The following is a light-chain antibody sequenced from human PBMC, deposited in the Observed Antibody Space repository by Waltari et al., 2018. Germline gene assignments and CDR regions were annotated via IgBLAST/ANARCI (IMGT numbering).Light chain of an antibody. CDR3: GSYTAGSALYV. Sequence: QSAPSQPASVSGSPGQSITISCTGAISDIGSYEYVSWYQQHPGRVPRLIIFDVTKRPSGVSSRFAGSKSANTASLTISGLQAEDESDYYCGSYTAGSALYVLGTGT. J-gene: IGLJ1*01. CDR2: DVT. V-gene: IGLV2-14*03. CDR1: ISDIGSYEY.